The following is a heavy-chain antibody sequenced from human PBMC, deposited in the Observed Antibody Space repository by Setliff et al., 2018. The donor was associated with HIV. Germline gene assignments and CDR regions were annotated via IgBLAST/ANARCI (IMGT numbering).Heavy chain of an antibody. CDR1: GDSINSRSCY. D-gene: IGHD2-8*01. V-gene: IGHV4-39*02. CDR2: ILYGGNT. J-gene: IGHJ3*02. CDR3: ARPTTGVGGGAAFDI. Sequence: SETLSLTCSVFGDSINSRSCYWGWIRQSPGQGLEWIGNILYGGNTYYNPSLKSRVTISVDTSKNHFSLKLNSVTAADTAVYFCARPTTGVGGGAAFDIWGQGTMVTVSS.